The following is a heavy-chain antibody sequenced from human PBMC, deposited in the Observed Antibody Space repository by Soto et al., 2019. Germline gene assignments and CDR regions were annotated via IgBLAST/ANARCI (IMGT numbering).Heavy chain of an antibody. Sequence: QVQLVQSGAEVKKPGSSVKVSCKASGDTFSFYTINWVRQAPGLGLEWVGRINPILSMSNYAQKFQGRVTMTADKSTNTAYMELRSLRSEDKAMYYCATSYGSGYRAFDYWGQGALVTVSS. CDR2: INPILSMS. V-gene: IGHV1-69*02. CDR1: GDTFSFYT. J-gene: IGHJ4*02. CDR3: ATSYGSGYRAFDY. D-gene: IGHD3-10*01.